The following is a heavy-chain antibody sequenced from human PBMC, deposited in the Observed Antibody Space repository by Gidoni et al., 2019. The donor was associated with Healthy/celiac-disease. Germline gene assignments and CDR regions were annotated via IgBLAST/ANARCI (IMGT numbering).Heavy chain of an antibody. CDR2: ISYDGSNT. CDR3: ARETGSMVRGVSLYYYYGMDV. V-gene: IGHV3-30*04. J-gene: IGHJ6*02. CDR1: GFTFSSYA. Sequence: QVQLVESGGGVVQPGRSRRLSCAASGFTFSSYALHWVRQAPGKGLGWVAVISYDGSNTYYADSVKGRFTISRDNSKNTLYLQMNSLRAEDTAVYYCARETGSMVRGVSLYYYYGMDVWGQGTTVTVSS. D-gene: IGHD3-10*01.